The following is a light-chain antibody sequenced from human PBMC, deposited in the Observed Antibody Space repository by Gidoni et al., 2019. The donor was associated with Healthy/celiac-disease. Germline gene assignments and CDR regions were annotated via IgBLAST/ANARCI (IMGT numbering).Light chain of an antibody. CDR3: STRDSSGHHYL. CDR1: SLRGYY. Sequence: SSELTQDPAVSVALGQTVRITCQGDSLRGYYANWYQPKPGQAPVLVIYGKDNRPSGIPDRFSGSRSGDTESLTITGAQAEDEADYYCSTRDSSGHHYLFGTGTKVTVL. CDR2: GKD. V-gene: IGLV3-19*01. J-gene: IGLJ1*01.